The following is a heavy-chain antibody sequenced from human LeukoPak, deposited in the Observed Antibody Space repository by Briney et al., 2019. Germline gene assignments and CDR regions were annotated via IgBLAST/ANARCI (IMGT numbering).Heavy chain of an antibody. CDR3: ARVGVGARSDY. Sequence: GGSLRLSCAASGFTFSSYWMSCVRQAPGKGLEWVANIKQDGSEKYYVDSVKGRFTISRDNAKNSLYLQMNSLRAEDTAVYYCARVGVGARSDYWGRGTLVTVSS. J-gene: IGHJ4*02. D-gene: IGHD1-26*01. CDR1: GFTFSSYW. V-gene: IGHV3-7*01. CDR2: IKQDGSEK.